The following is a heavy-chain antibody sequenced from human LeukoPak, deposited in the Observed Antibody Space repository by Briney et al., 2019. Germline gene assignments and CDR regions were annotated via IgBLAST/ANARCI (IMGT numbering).Heavy chain of an antibody. Sequence: PGGSLRLSCAASGFTFDDYAMHWVRQAPGKGLEWVSLISGDGGSTYYADSVKGRFTISRDNSKNSLYLKMNSLRTEDTALYYCAKVGYCSGGSCYPVAFDIWGQGTMVTVSS. CDR1: GFTFDDYA. D-gene: IGHD2-15*01. J-gene: IGHJ3*02. CDR3: AKVGYCSGGSCYPVAFDI. V-gene: IGHV3-43*02. CDR2: ISGDGGST.